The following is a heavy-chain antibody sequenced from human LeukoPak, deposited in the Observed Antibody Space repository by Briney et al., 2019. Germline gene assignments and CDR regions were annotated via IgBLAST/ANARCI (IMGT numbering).Heavy chain of an antibody. CDR2: IYYSGST. J-gene: IGHJ4*02. Sequence: PGGSLRLSCAASGFTVSSNYMSWIRQPPGKGLEWIGYIYYSGSTNYNPSLKGRVTISVDTSKNQFSLKLSSVTAADTAVYYCARRAGSGPRDYFDYWGQGTLITVSS. V-gene: IGHV4-59*08. CDR3: ARRAGSGPRDYFDY. D-gene: IGHD3-10*01. CDR1: GFTVSSNY.